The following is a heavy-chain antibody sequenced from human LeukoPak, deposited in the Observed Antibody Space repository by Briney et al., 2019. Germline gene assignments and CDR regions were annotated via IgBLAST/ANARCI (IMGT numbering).Heavy chain of an antibody. J-gene: IGHJ4*02. CDR1: GFTFSGYW. CDR2: INSDGSST. CDR3: ARFPFGARDTAI. D-gene: IGHD5-18*01. Sequence: TGGSLRLSCAASGFTFSGYWMHWVRQAPGKGLVWVSRINSDGSSTSYADSVKGRFTISRDNAKNTLYLQMNSLRAEDTAVYYCARFPFGARDTAIWGQGTLVTVSS. V-gene: IGHV3-74*01.